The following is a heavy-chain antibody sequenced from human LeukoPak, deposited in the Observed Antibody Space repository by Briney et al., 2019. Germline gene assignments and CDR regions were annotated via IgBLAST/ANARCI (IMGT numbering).Heavy chain of an antibody. D-gene: IGHD2-2*01. Sequence: GESLKISCKGFGYTFTTYWMARVRQMPGKGLEWMGIIYPGDSDTRYSPSFQGQVTISADKSINTAYLQWSSLKASDNAMYYCARSGPAALSASPDYWGQGTLVTVSS. J-gene: IGHJ4*02. CDR2: IYPGDSDT. V-gene: IGHV5-51*01. CDR3: ARSGPAALSASPDY. CDR1: GYTFTTYW.